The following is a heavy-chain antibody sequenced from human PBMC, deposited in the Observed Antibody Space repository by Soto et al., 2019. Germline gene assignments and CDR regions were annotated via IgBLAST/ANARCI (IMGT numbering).Heavy chain of an antibody. Sequence: QVQLVASGGGVVQPGRSLRLSCAASEFTFSDYAMHWVRQAPGKGLEWLAVISDDGTNKFYADSMKDRFTISRDNSKSTLSLQLTSLGPEDTALYYCARAHYHDSSGPSGHAFDIWGQGTLVTVSS. CDR3: ARAHYHDSSGPSGHAFDI. V-gene: IGHV3-30-3*01. D-gene: IGHD3-22*01. CDR2: ISDDGTNK. CDR1: EFTFSDYA. J-gene: IGHJ3*02.